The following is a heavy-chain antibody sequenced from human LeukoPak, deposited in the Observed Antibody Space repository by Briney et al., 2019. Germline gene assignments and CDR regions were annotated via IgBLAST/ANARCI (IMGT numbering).Heavy chain of an antibody. CDR2: INPSGGST. CDR3: ARGPSITMVRGGQWYYYMDV. J-gene: IGHJ6*03. Sequence: SVTVSFTSSGYSFTVYDIHWGRQAPGQGLGWMGLINPSGGSTNYSQKFQGRVTMTRDTSTSTVYMALSSLRSEDTAVYYCARGPSITMVRGGQWYYYMDVWGKGTTVTISS. D-gene: IGHD3-10*01. V-gene: IGHV1-46*01. CDR1: GYSFTVYD.